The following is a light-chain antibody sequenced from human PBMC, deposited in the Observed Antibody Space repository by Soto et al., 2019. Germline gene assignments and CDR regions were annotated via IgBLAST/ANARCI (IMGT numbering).Light chain of an antibody. CDR1: SSNIESNY. Sequence: QSALTQPPSASGTPGQRVTISCSGSSSNIESNYVYWYQQLPGTAPRLLIYRNNQWPSGVPDRFSGSKSGTSASLAISALRSEDEADYYCTVWDDSLRGRLFGGGTKLTVL. CDR2: RNN. V-gene: IGLV1-47*01. CDR3: TVWDDSLRGRL. J-gene: IGLJ2*01.